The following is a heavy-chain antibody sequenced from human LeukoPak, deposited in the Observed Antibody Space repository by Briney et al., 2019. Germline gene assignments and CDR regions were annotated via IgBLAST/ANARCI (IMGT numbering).Heavy chain of an antibody. J-gene: IGHJ4*02. CDR2: IWYDGSNK. V-gene: IGHV3-33*01. Sequence: GGSLRLSCAASGFTFSSYGMHWVRQAPGKGLEWVAVIWYDGSNKYYADSVKGRFTISRDNSKNTLYLQVNSLRAEDTAVYYCARDARGGDISFYLDYWGQGTLVTVSS. CDR1: GFTFSSYG. D-gene: IGHD3-9*01. CDR3: ARDARGGDISFYLDY.